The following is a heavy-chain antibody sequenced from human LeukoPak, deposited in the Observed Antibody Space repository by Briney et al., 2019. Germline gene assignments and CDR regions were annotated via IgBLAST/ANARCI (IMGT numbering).Heavy chain of an antibody. CDR3: ASYSVHYDFWSGYS. Sequence: PSETLSLTCTVSAGSFISSSHHWGWIRQPPGKGLEWIGEINHSGSTNYNPSLKSRVTISVDTSKNQFSLKLSSVTAADTAVYYCASYSVHYDFWSGYSWGQGTLVTVSS. CDR2: INHSGST. CDR1: AGSFISSSHH. V-gene: IGHV4-39*07. D-gene: IGHD3-3*01. J-gene: IGHJ4*02.